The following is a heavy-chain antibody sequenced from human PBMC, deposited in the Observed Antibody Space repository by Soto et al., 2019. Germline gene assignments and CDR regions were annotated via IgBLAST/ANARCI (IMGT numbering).Heavy chain of an antibody. CDR2: ISAYNGNT. V-gene: IGHV1-18*01. D-gene: IGHD6-13*01. CDR1: GYTFTSYG. Sequence: QVQLVQSGAEVKKPGASVKVSCKASGYTFTSYGISWVRQAPGQGLEWMGWISAYNGNTNYAQKLQGRVTMTTDTSTSTDYMELRSLRSDDTAVYYCARDDITGLAAATFDYWGQGTLVTVSS. CDR3: ARDDITGLAAATFDY. J-gene: IGHJ4*02.